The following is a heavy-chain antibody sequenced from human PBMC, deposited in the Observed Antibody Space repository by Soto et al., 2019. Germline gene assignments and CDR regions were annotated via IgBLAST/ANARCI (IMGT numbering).Heavy chain of an antibody. CDR2: ISSSSSYI. Sequence: EVQLVESGGGLVKPGGSLRLSCAASGFTFSSYSMNWVRQAPGKWLEWVSSISSSSSYIYYADSVKGRFTISRDNAKNSLYLQMNSLRAEDTAVYYCARGRCITGTTWHYWGQGTLVTVSS. V-gene: IGHV3-21*01. CDR1: GFTFSSYS. CDR3: ARGRCITGTTWHY. D-gene: IGHD1-20*01. J-gene: IGHJ4*02.